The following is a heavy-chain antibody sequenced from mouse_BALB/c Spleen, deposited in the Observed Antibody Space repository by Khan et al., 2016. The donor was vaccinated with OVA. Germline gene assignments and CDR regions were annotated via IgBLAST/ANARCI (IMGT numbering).Heavy chain of an antibody. Sequence: EVQLQESGPGLVKPSQSLSLTCTVTGYSITSDYAWNWIRQFPGDKLEWMGYINYSGNTSFNPSLKSRTSITRNSSKNQFFLQLNSVTTEDTATYYCARKDYYDYDPFPYWGQGTLVTVSA. J-gene: IGHJ3*01. CDR2: INYSGNT. D-gene: IGHD2-4*01. CDR1: GYSITSDYA. CDR3: ARKDYYDYDPFPY. V-gene: IGHV3-2*02.